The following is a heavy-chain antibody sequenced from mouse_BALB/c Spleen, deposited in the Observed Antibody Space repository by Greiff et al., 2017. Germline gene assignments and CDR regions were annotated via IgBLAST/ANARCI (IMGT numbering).Heavy chain of an antibody. J-gene: IGHJ3*01. CDR2: IWAGGST. Sequence: QVQLKESGPGLVAPSQSLSITCTVSGFSLTSYGVHWVRQPPGKGLEWLGVIWAGGSTNYNSALMSRLSISKDNSKSQVFLKMNSLQTDDTAMYYCAREGMYDYDGFFAYWGQGTLVTVSA. D-gene: IGHD2-4*01. CDR3: AREGMYDYDGFFAY. V-gene: IGHV2-9*02. CDR1: GFSLTSYG.